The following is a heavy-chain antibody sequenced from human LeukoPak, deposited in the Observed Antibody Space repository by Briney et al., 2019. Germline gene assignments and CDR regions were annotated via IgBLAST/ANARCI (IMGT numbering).Heavy chain of an antibody. CDR2: INHSGST. D-gene: IGHD6-6*01. J-gene: IGHJ6*03. Sequence: PSETLSLTCAVYGGSFSGYYWSWIRQPPGKGLEWIGEINHSGSTNYNPSLKSRVTISVDTSKNQFSLKLSSVTAADTAVYYCARNSSSRRMGTLFYYYYYYRDVWGKGTTVTVSS. CDR3: ARNSSSRRMGTLFYYYYYYRDV. CDR1: GGSFSGYY. V-gene: IGHV4-34*01.